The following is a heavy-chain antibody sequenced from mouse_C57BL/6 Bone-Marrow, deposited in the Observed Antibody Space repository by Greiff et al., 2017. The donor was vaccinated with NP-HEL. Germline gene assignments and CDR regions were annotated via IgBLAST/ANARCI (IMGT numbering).Heavy chain of an antibody. D-gene: IGHD2-3*01. CDR3: ARGGYYVRFAY. CDR2: ISSGSSTI. Sequence: EVQLVESGGGLVKPGGSLKLSCAASGFTFSDYGMHWVRQAPEKGLEWVAYISSGSSTIYYADTVKGRFTISRANAKNTLFLQMTSLRSEDTAMYYCARGGYYVRFAYWGQGTLVTVSA. J-gene: IGHJ3*01. V-gene: IGHV5-17*01. CDR1: GFTFSDYG.